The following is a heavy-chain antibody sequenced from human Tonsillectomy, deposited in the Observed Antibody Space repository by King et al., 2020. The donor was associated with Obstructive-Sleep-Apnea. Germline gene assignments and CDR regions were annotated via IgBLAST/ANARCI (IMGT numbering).Heavy chain of an antibody. CDR3: ARVPYSDSDPWYFDY. D-gene: IGHD3-3*01. CDR1: GFTFSSYA. CDR2: ISSDGSNK. J-gene: IGHJ4*02. Sequence: VQLVESGGGVVQPGRSLRLSCAASGFTFSSYALHWVRQSPGKGLEWVAVISSDGSNKYYADSVKGRFTISRDNSKNTLYLQMNSLRAEDTAVYYCARVPYSDSDPWYFDYWGQGALVAVSS. V-gene: IGHV3-30*04.